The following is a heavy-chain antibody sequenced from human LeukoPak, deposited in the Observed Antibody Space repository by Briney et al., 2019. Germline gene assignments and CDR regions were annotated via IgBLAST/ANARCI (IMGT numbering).Heavy chain of an antibody. J-gene: IGHJ6*02. V-gene: IGHV3-30*18. Sequence: GRSLRLSCAASGFTFSSYGMHWVRQAPGKGLEWVAVISYDGSNKYYADSVKGRFTISRDNSKNTLYLQMNSLRAEDAAVYYCAKDFYDSSGYYSYYYYYYGMDVWGQGTTVTVSS. CDR1: GFTFSSYG. CDR3: AKDFYDSSGYYSYYYYYYGMDV. CDR2: ISYDGSNK. D-gene: IGHD3-22*01.